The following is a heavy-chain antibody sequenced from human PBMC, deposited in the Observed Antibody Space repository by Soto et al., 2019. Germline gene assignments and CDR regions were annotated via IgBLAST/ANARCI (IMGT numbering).Heavy chain of an antibody. CDR3: ARLTGLHYYYGMDV. J-gene: IGHJ6*02. D-gene: IGHD3-9*01. CDR2: IGTAGDT. V-gene: IGHV3-13*01. Sequence: PGGSLRLSCAASGFTFSSYDMHWVRQATGKGLEWVSAIGTAGDTYYPGSVKGRFTISREDAKNSLYLQMNSLRAEDTAVYYCARLTGLHYYYGMDVWGQGTTVTVSS. CDR1: GFTFSSYD.